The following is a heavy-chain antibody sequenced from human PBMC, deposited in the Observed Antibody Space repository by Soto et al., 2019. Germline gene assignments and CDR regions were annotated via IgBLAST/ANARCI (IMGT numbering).Heavy chain of an antibody. D-gene: IGHD7-27*01. Sequence: ETLSLTCGVYGGSFSGSYWSWIRQPPGKGLEWIGETHHSGSTNYNPSLKSRVTISGDTSKDHFFLKLSSVTAADTAIYYCARGPSNYNWFDPWGQGTLVTVSS. CDR2: THHSGST. CDR3: ARGPSNYNWFDP. V-gene: IGHV4-34*01. CDR1: GGSFSGSY. J-gene: IGHJ5*02.